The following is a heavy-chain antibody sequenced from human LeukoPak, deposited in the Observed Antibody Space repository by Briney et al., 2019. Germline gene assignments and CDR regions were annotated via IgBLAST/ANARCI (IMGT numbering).Heavy chain of an antibody. J-gene: IGHJ4*02. D-gene: IGHD3-3*01. Sequence: PGGSLRLSCAASGFTFSSYAMSWVRQAPGKGLEWVLAISGSGGSTYYADSVKGRFTISRDNSKNTLYLQMNNLRAEDTAVYYCAGQGGQGPYYDFWSGYYPPAHFDYWGQGTLVTVSS. CDR3: AGQGGQGPYYDFWSGYYPPAHFDY. CDR2: ISGSGGST. CDR1: GFTFSSYA. V-gene: IGHV3-23*01.